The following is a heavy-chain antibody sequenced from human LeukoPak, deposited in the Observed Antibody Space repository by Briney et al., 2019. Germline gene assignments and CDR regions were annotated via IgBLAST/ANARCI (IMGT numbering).Heavy chain of an antibody. V-gene: IGHV1-18*01. CDR1: GYTFTSYG. D-gene: IGHD5-12*01. CDR3: ASRLRGYSAGYGMDV. Sequence: GASVKVSCKASGYTFTSYGISWVRQAPGQGLEWMGWISAYNGNTNYAQKLQGRVTMTTDTSTSTAYMELRSPRSDDTAVYYCASRLRGYSAGYGMDVWGQGTTVTVSS. J-gene: IGHJ6*02. CDR2: ISAYNGNT.